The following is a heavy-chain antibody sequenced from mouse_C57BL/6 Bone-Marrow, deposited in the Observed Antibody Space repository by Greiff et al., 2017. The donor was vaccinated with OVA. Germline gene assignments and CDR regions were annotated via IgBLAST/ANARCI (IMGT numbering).Heavy chain of an antibody. Sequence: VQLQQSGAELARPGASVKMSCKASGYTFTSYTMHWVKQRPGQGLEWIGYINPSSGYTKYNQKFKDKATLTADKSSSTAYMQLSSLTSEDSAVYYCAPYLLWPLRGFAYWGQGTLVTVSA. CDR2: INPSSGYT. V-gene: IGHV1-4*01. CDR3: APYLLWPLRGFAY. CDR1: GYTFTSYT. J-gene: IGHJ3*01. D-gene: IGHD2-1*01.